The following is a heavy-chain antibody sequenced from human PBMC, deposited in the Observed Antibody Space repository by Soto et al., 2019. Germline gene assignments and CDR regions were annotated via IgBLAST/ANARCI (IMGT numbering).Heavy chain of an antibody. CDR1: GGTFSTYS. J-gene: IGHJ4*02. V-gene: IGHV1-69*08. CDR2: ISPVIDRT. CDR3: ARDRSSFYDSSGYLDY. D-gene: IGHD3-22*01. Sequence: QVQLVQSGPEVKKPGSSVKVSCKASGGTFSTYSVSWVRLAPGLGLEWMGRISPVIDRTHYARKFQGRVTITADKSTRTVHMELSSLRSEDTAVYYCARDRSSFYDSSGYLDYWGQGLRVSVSS.